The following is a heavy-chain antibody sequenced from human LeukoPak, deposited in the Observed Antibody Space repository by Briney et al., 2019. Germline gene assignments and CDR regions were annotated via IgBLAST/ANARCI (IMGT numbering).Heavy chain of an antibody. CDR1: GSTFTSYD. CDR2: MNPNSGNT. V-gene: IGHV1-8*01. J-gene: IGHJ6*03. CDR3: ARAYCGGDCSSAEYYYYYYRDV. Sequence: GASVKVSCKASGSTFTSYDINWVRQATGQGLEWMGWMNPNSGNTGYSKKFQGRVTMTRNTSISTAYMELSSLRSEDTAVYYCARAYCGGDCSSAEYYYYYYRDVWGKGTTVTISS. D-gene: IGHD2-21*02.